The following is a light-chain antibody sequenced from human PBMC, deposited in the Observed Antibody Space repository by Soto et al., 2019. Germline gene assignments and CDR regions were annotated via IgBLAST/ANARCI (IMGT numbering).Light chain of an antibody. CDR3: PHYVTSLTT. J-gene: IGKJ1*01. V-gene: IGKV3-20*01. Sequence: VMTQSPATLSVSPGERATLYCRASQSVSSNLAWYQQKPGQAPRLLIFGASIRVTGIPDRFIGSGSGTDFTLTITRLEPEDFAVCYCPHYVTSLTTFGQGTKVAI. CDR2: GAS. CDR1: QSVSSN.